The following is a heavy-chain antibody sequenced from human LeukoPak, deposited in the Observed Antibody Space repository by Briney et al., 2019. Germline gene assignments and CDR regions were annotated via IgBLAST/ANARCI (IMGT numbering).Heavy chain of an antibody. J-gene: IGHJ5*02. CDR2: IYYSGST. V-gene: IGHV4-59*08. CDR3: ARAFYDSSGQRFDP. Sequence: SETLSLTCTVSGGSISSYYWSWIRQPPGKGLEWIGYIYYSGSTNYNPSLKGRVTISVDTSKNQFSLKLSSVTAADTAVYYCARAFYDSSGQRFDPWGQGTLVTVSS. CDR1: GGSISSYY. D-gene: IGHD3-22*01.